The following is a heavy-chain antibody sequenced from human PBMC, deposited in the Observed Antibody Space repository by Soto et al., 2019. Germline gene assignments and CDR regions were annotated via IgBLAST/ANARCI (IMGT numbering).Heavy chain of an antibody. Sequence: QVQLVQYGAEVKKPGSSVKVSCKASGGTFSSYAISWVRQAPGQGLEWMGGIIPIFGTANYAQKFQGRVTSTADLSTSKAYMELSSMRSYDTAVYYCARTSTFACIAAVRIYYVYFMDVCGQGTTVTVSS. CDR2: IIPIFGTA. CDR3: ARTSTFACIAAVRIYYVYFMDV. J-gene: IGHJ6*02. CDR1: GGTFSSYA. V-gene: IGHV1-69*01. D-gene: IGHD6-13*01.